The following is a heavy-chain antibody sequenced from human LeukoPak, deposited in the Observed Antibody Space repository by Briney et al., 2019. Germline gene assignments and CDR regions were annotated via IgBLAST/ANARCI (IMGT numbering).Heavy chain of an antibody. Sequence: GGSLRLSCAASGFTFSSYGMHWVRQAPGKGLEWVAFIRYDGSNKYYADSVKGRFTISRDNSKNTLYLQMNSLRAEDTAVYYCARGRYSSSRNWFDPWGQGTLVIVSS. J-gene: IGHJ5*02. CDR2: IRYDGSNK. CDR3: ARGRYSSSRNWFDP. D-gene: IGHD6-13*01. V-gene: IGHV3-30*02. CDR1: GFTFSSYG.